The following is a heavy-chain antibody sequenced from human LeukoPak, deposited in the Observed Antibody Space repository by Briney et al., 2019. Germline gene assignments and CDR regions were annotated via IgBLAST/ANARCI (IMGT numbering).Heavy chain of an antibody. Sequence: GGSLRLSCAASGFTFSSYNMNWVRQAPGKGLEWVSSISSSSSYIYYADSVKGRFTISRDNAKISLYLQMNSLRAEDTAVYFCAKGDKMLTWRRTYNRFDPWGQGTLVTVSS. V-gene: IGHV3-21*01. D-gene: IGHD3-16*01. CDR3: AKGDKMLTWRRTYNRFDP. CDR1: GFTFSSYN. J-gene: IGHJ5*02. CDR2: ISSSSSYI.